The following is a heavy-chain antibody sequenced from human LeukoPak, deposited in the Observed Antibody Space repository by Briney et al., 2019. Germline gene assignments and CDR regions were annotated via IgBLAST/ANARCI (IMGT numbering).Heavy chain of an antibody. CDR1: GFTFSSYA. CDR3: ARERGYDFWSGYYDPGDY. D-gene: IGHD3-3*01. Sequence: GGSLRLSCAASGFTFSSYAMSWVRQAPGKGLEWVSAISGSGGSTYYADSVKGRFTISRDNSKNTLYLQMNSLRAEDTAVYYCARERGYDFWSGYYDPGDYWGQGTLVTVSS. J-gene: IGHJ4*02. CDR2: ISGSGGST. V-gene: IGHV3-23*01.